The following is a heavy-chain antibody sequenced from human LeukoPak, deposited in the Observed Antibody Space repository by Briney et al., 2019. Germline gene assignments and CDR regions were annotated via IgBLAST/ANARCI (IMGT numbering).Heavy chain of an antibody. Sequence: ASVKVSCKASGYTFTSYDINWVRQATGQGLEWMGWMNPNSGNTGYAQKFQGRVTMTRNTSISTAYMELSSLRSEDTAVYYCARGLFALSDFLSGYSQLGYWGQGTLVTVSS. CDR1: GYTFTSYD. V-gene: IGHV1-8*01. CDR3: ARGLFALSDFLSGYSQLGY. J-gene: IGHJ4*02. CDR2: MNPNSGNT. D-gene: IGHD3-3*01.